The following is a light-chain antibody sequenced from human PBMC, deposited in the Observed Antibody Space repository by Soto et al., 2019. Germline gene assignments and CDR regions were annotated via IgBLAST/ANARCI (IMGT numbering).Light chain of an antibody. Sequence: QSALTQPPSASGSLGQSVTISCTGTSRDVGGYNYVSWYQQHPGKAPKLMIYEVSKRPSGVPDRFSGSKSGSTASLTVSGLQAEDDADYYCYSYAGGNNVFGTGTKVTV. J-gene: IGLJ1*01. CDR1: SRDVGGYNY. V-gene: IGLV2-8*01. CDR3: YSYAGGNNV. CDR2: EVS.